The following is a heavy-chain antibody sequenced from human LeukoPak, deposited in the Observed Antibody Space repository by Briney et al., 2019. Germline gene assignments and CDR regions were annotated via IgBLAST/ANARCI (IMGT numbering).Heavy chain of an antibody. D-gene: IGHD1-1*01. V-gene: IGHV3-7*01. CDR1: GFTFSSYW. Sequence: GGSLRLSCVASGFTFSSYWMTWVRQAPGKGLEWVANIKEGGGERHYVDSVKGRFTISRDNAKNSLYLQMNSLRVEETAVYYCARDGHTWNDFDCCSQGSLVTVSS. CDR2: IKEGGGER. J-gene: IGHJ4*02. CDR3: ARDGHTWNDFDC.